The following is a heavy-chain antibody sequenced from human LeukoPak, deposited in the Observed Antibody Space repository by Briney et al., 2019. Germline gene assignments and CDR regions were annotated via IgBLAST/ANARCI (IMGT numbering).Heavy chain of an antibody. D-gene: IGHD3-22*01. V-gene: IGHV3-11*01. CDR2: ISSSGSTI. CDR3: ARAFRPYYYDSSGYYVDY. J-gene: IGHJ4*02. Sequence: GGSLRLSCAASGFTFSDYYMSWIRQAPGKGLEWVSYISSSGSTIYYADSVKGRFTISRDNAKNSLYLQMNSLRAEDTAAYYCARAFRPYYYDSSGYYVDYWGQGTLVTVSS. CDR1: GFTFSDYY.